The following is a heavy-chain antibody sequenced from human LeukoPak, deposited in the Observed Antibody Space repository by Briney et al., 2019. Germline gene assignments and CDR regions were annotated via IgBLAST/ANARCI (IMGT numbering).Heavy chain of an antibody. V-gene: IGHV3-9*01. D-gene: IGHD6-13*01. CDR2: ISWNSGSI. Sequence: GGSLRLSCAASGFTFDDYAMHWVRQAPGKGLEWVSGISWNSGSIGYADSVKGRFTISGDNAKNSLYLQMNSLRAEDTALYYCAKAPGIAAAGLDYWGQGTLVTVSS. CDR1: GFTFDDYA. CDR3: AKAPGIAAAGLDY. J-gene: IGHJ4*02.